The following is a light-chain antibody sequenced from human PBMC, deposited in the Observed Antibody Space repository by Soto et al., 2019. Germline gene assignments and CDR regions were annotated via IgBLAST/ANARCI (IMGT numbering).Light chain of an antibody. Sequence: DIQLTQSPSFLSASVGDRVTITCRASQGINTYLAWYQQKPGKAPKLLIYAASTLQSGVTSRFSGSGSGTEFTLTINSLQPEDFATYYCQQLNSYPLTFGGGTKVEIK. CDR2: AAS. CDR3: QQLNSYPLT. J-gene: IGKJ4*01. CDR1: QGINTY. V-gene: IGKV1-9*01.